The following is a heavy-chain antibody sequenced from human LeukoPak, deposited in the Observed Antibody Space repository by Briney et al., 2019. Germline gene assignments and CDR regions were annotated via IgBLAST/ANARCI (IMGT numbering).Heavy chain of an antibody. CDR3: ARHSLAAGPLGLDY. Sequence: PSETLSLTCTVSGGSISSYYWSWIRQPAGKGLEWIGRIYTSGSTNYNPSLKSRVTMSVDTSKNQFSLKLSSVTAADTAVYYCARHSLAAGPLGLDYWGQGTLVTVSS. V-gene: IGHV4-4*07. CDR1: GGSISSYY. CDR2: IYTSGST. J-gene: IGHJ4*02. D-gene: IGHD6-6*01.